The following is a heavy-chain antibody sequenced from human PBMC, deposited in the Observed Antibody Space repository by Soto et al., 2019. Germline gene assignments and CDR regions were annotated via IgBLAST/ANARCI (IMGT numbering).Heavy chain of an antibody. CDR1: GFTFSSYG. D-gene: IGHD5-18*01. CDR3: AKAGSPQLWYYLDY. J-gene: IGHJ4*02. V-gene: IGHV3-30*18. Sequence: QVQLVESGGGVVQPGRSLRLSCAGSGFTFSSYGMHWVRQAPGKGLEWVAVISYDGSNKYYADSVKGPFTISRDNSKNTLYLQMNRLSAEDTAVYYCAKAGSPQLWYYLDYWGQGTLVTVSS. CDR2: ISYDGSNK.